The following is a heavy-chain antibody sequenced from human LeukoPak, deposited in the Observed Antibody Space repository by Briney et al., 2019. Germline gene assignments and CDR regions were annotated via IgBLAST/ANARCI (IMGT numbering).Heavy chain of an antibody. V-gene: IGHV3-30-3*01. CDR1: GFTFSSYA. CDR2: ISYDGSNK. D-gene: IGHD6-13*01. Sequence: GGSLRLSCAASGFTFSSYAMHWVRQAPGKGLEGVAVISYDGSNKYYADSVKGRFTISRDNSKNTLYLQMNSLRAEDTAVYYCAREPGIAAAGDTIRFDYWGQGTLVTVSS. J-gene: IGHJ4*02. CDR3: AREPGIAAAGDTIRFDY.